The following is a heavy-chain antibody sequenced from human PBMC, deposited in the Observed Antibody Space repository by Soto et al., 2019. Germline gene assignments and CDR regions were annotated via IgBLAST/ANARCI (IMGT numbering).Heavy chain of an antibody. Sequence: QVQLAESGGGVVQPGRSLRLSCAASGFTFSNYGMHWVRQAPGKGLEWVAVVSFDGSKKYYADSVKGRVTISRDNSKNTLSLQMNSLRVEDTAVYYCATLLGTTEEGDVFDIWGHGTMVTVSS. CDR2: VSFDGSKK. V-gene: IGHV3-30*03. CDR1: GFTFSNYG. J-gene: IGHJ3*02. CDR3: ATLLGTTEEGDVFDI.